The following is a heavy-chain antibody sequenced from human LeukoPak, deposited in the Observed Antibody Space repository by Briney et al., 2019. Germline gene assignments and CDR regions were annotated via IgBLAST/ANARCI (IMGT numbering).Heavy chain of an antibody. D-gene: IGHD6-13*01. Sequence: ASVKVSCKASGGTFSSYAISWVRQALGQGLEWMGGIIPIFGTANYAQKFQGRVTITTDESTSTAYMELSSLRSEDTAVYYCARGSVSIAAAGKDYYYYMDVWGKGTTVTVSS. CDR3: ARGSVSIAAAGKDYYYYMDV. CDR1: GGTFSSYA. J-gene: IGHJ6*03. CDR2: IIPIFGTA. V-gene: IGHV1-69*05.